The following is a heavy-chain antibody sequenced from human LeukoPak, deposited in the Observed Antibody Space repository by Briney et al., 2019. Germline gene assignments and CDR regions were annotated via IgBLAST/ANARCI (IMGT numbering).Heavy chain of an antibody. CDR2: ISGSGGTT. CDR3: ATSRTLKVPLI. D-gene: IGHD2-2*01. Sequence: PGGSLRLSCAVSGFTFSNYAMSWVRQAPGKGLEWVSVISGSGGTTYYAKSVEGRFTISRDNSKNTLYLQMDSLRAEDTAVYYCATSRTLKVPLIWGQGAMVTVSS. V-gene: IGHV3-23*01. J-gene: IGHJ3*02. CDR1: GFTFSNYA.